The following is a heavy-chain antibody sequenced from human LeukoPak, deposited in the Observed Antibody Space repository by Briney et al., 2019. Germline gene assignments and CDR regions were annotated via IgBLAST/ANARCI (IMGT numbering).Heavy chain of an antibody. CDR2: VYYSGST. CDR1: GDSISSTSYY. D-gene: IGHD5-12*01. CDR3: ARSSITDSFDY. J-gene: IGHJ4*02. Sequence: SETLSLTCNVSGDSISSTSYYWGWIRQPPGKGLEWIGSVYYSGSTYYNPSLKSRVTISVDTSKNHFSLKLNSVTAADTAVYYCARSSITDSFDYWGQGTLVTVSS. V-gene: IGHV4-39*07.